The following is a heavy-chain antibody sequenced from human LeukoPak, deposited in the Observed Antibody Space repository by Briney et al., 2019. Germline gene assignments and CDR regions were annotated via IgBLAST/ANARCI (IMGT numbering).Heavy chain of an antibody. J-gene: IGHJ4*02. Sequence: GGSLRLSCAASGFTFDDYAMHWVRQAPGKGLEWVSGISWNSGSIGYADSVKGRFTISRDNAKNSLYLQVNSLRAEDTALYYCAKSSPLGDSSGYQGGYFDYWGQGTLVTVSS. V-gene: IGHV3-9*01. D-gene: IGHD3-22*01. CDR2: ISWNSGSI. CDR3: AKSSPLGDSSGYQGGYFDY. CDR1: GFTFDDYA.